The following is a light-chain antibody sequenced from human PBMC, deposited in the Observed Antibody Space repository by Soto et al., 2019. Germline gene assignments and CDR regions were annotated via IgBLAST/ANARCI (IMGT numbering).Light chain of an antibody. V-gene: IGLV2-14*01. Sequence: VLTQPASVSGSPGQSITISCTGTSSDVGGYNYVSWYQQHPGKAPKLMIYEVSNRPSGVSNRFSGSKSGNTASLTISGLQAEDEADYYCSSYTSSSIVVFGGGTKLTVL. J-gene: IGLJ2*01. CDR3: SSYTSSSIVV. CDR1: SSDVGGYNY. CDR2: EVS.